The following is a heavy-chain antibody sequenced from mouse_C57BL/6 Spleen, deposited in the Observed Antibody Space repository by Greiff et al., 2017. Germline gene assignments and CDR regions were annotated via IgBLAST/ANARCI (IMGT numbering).Heavy chain of an antibody. CDR2: ISDGGSYT. Sequence: EVQLVESGGGLVKPGGSLKLSCAASGFTFSSYAMSWVRQTPEKRLEWVATISDGGSYTYYPDNVKGRFTISRDNAKNNLYLQMSHLKSEDTAMYYCARDDGYAFAYWGQGTLVTVSA. CDR1: GFTFSSYA. V-gene: IGHV5-4*01. D-gene: IGHD2-3*01. CDR3: ARDDGYAFAY. J-gene: IGHJ3*01.